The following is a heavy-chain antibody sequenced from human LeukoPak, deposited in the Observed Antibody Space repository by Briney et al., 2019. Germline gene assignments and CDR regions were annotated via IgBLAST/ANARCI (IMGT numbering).Heavy chain of an antibody. J-gene: IGHJ5*02. CDR3: ARAGSSGWSRFGWSDP. CDR1: GFTFSSFE. CDR2: ISTTGTTT. D-gene: IGHD6-19*01. Sequence: GGSLRLSCVVSGFTFSSFEMHWVRQAPGKGLEWVSYISTTGTTTYYADSVKGRFTISRDTAKNSLYLQTNSLRPEDTAVYYCARAGSSGWSRFGWSDPWGQGTLVTVSS. V-gene: IGHV3-48*03.